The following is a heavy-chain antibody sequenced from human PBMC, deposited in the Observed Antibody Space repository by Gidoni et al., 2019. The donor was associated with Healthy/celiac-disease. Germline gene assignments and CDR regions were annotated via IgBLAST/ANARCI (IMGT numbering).Heavy chain of an antibody. CDR1: GFTFSSYG. J-gene: IGHJ4*02. CDR3: AKDSSSSWSVDY. D-gene: IGHD6-13*01. CDR2: ISYDGSNK. Sequence: QVQLVESGGGVVQPGRSLRLSCAASGFTFSSYGMHWVRQAPGKGLEWVAVISYDGSNKYYADSVKGRFTISRDNSKNTLYLQMNSLRAEDTAVYYYAKDSSSSWSVDYWGQGTLVTVSS. V-gene: IGHV3-30*18.